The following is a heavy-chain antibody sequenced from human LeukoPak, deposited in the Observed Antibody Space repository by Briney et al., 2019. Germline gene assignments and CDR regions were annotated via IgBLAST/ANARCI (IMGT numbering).Heavy chain of an antibody. CDR3: ARSPLAYCGGDCSLDSVEY. V-gene: IGHV4-59*06. CDR1: GDSINDHY. J-gene: IGHJ4*02. CDR2: IYYSGST. D-gene: IGHD2-21*02. Sequence: SETLSLTCTVSGDSINDHYWSWIRQPPGEGLEWIGYIYYSGSTYYNPSLKSRVTISVDTSKNQFSLKLSSVTAADTAVYYCARSPLAYCGGDCSLDSVEYWGQGTLVTVSS.